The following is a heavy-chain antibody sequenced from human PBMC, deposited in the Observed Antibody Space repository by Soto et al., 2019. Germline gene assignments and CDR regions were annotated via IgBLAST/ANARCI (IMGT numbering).Heavy chain of an antibody. CDR2: IYHSGNT. CDR3: ARLDGFGY. CDR1: GDSISSSNW. D-gene: IGHD1-1*01. V-gene: IGHV4-4*02. Sequence: QVQLQESGPGLVKPSGTLSLTCAVSGDSISSSNWWSWVRQPPGKGLEWIGEIYHSGNTNYNPSLQGRFTTSVAKSKNQFSLKLTSVTAADTAVYYCARLDGFGYWGQGTLVTVSS. J-gene: IGHJ4*02.